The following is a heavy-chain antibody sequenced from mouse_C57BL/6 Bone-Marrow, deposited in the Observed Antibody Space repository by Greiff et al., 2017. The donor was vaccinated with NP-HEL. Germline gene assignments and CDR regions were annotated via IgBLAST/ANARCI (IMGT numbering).Heavy chain of an antibody. V-gene: IGHV1-81*01. CDR2: IYPRSGNT. CDR3: ARAGYYSNYFYAMDY. CDR1: GYTFTSYG. J-gene: IGHJ4*01. D-gene: IGHD2-5*01. Sequence: QVHVKQSGAELARPGASVKLSCKASGYTFTSYGISWVKQRTGQGLEWIGEIYPRSGNTYYNEKFKGKATLTADKSSSTAYMELRSLTSEDSAVYFCARAGYYSNYFYAMDYWGQGTSVTVSS.